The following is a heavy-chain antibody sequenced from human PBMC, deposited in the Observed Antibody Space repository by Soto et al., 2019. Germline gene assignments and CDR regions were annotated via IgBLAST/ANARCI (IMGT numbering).Heavy chain of an antibody. CDR1: GFTFSSYG. J-gene: IGHJ4*02. Sequence: GGSLRLSCAASGFTFSSYGMHWVRQAPGKGLEWVAVIWYDGSNKYYADSVKGRFTISRDNSKNTLYLQMNSLRAEDTAVYYCAKVPLDGSGSYWPKADYWGQGTLVTVSS. CDR2: IWYDGSNK. CDR3: AKVPLDGSGSYWPKADY. V-gene: IGHV3-30*02. D-gene: IGHD3-10*01.